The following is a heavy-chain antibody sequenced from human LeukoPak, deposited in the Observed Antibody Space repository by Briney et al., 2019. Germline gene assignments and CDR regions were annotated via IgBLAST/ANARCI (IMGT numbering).Heavy chain of an antibody. D-gene: IGHD2-15*01. CDR1: GGSFSGYY. J-gene: IGHJ6*02. V-gene: IGHV4-34*01. CDR3: ARETRYCSGGSCYSGMDV. Sequence: PSETLSLTCAVYGGSFSGYYWSWIRQPPGKGLEWIGYIYHSGSTYYTPSLKSRVTISVDRSKNQFSLKLSSVTAADTAVYYCARETRYCSGGSCYSGMDVWGQGTTVTVSS. CDR2: IYHSGST.